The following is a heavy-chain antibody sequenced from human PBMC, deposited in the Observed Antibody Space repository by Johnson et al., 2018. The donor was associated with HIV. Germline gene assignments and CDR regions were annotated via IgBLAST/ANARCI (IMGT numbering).Heavy chain of an antibody. V-gene: IGHV3-15*01. D-gene: IGHD1-14*01. J-gene: IGHJ3*02. CDR2: IKSKTDGGTT. Sequence: VQLVESGGGLVKPGGSLRLSCAASGISFSYAWMSWVRQAPGKGLEWVGRIKSKTDGGTTDYAEPVKGRFTISRDDSKNTLYLQMNSLKTEDTAGYYCTTDLLTPHAFDIWGQGTMVTVSS. CDR3: TTDLLTPHAFDI. CDR1: GISFSYAW.